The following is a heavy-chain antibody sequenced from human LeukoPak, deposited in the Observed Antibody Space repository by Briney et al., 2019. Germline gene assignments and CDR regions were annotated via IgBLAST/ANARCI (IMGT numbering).Heavy chain of an antibody. V-gene: IGHV3-7*01. Sequence: PGGSLRLSCAASGFTFSSYWMSWVRQAPGKGLEWVANIKQDGSEKYYVDSVKGRFTISRDNAKNSLYLQMNSLRAEDTAVYYCARVLGEAPGWLDPWGQGTLVTVSS. CDR1: GFTFSSYW. J-gene: IGHJ5*02. CDR2: IKQDGSEK. CDR3: ARVLGEAPGWLDP. D-gene: IGHD3-16*01.